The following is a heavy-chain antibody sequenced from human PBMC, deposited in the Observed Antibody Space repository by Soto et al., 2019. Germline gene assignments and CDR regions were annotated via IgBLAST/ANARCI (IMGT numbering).Heavy chain of an antibody. CDR3: ARVRRFLEWFVFYYGMDV. CDR2: MNPNSGNT. CDR1: GYTFTSYD. V-gene: IGHV1-8*01. Sequence: QVQLVQSGAEVKKPGASVKVSCKASGYTFTSYDINWVRQATGQGLEWMGWMNPNSGNTGYAQKFQGRVTMTRNTSISTAYMELSSLRSEDTGVYYCARVRRFLEWFVFYYGMDVWGQGTTVTVSS. D-gene: IGHD3-3*01. J-gene: IGHJ6*02.